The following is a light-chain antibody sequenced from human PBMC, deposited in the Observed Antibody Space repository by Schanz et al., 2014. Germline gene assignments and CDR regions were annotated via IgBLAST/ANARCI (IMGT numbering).Light chain of an antibody. Sequence: QSALTQPASVSGSPGQSITISCTGTRSDVGDYNHVSWYQQHPGKAPKLMIYDVSNRPSGVSNRFSGSKSGNTASLTISGLQAEDEADYYCSSYAGSNNFVVFGGGTKLTVL. CDR3: SSYAGSNNFVV. V-gene: IGLV2-14*01. CDR2: DVS. CDR1: RSDVGDYNH. J-gene: IGLJ2*01.